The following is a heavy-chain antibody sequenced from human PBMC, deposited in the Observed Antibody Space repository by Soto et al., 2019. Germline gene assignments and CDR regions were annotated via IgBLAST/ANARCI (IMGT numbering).Heavy chain of an antibody. V-gene: IGHV3-23*01. CDR2: ISGSGGST. Sequence: EMQLLESGGGLVQPGGSLRLSCAASGFTFSSFAMSWVRQAPGKGLDWVSAISGSGGSTYSADSVKGRFTISRDNSKNTLYLQMSSLRAEDTAVYYCAKDIGYCSGGSCYYFDYWGQGTLVTVSS. CDR3: AKDIGYCSGGSCYYFDY. D-gene: IGHD2-15*01. CDR1: GFTFSSFA. J-gene: IGHJ4*02.